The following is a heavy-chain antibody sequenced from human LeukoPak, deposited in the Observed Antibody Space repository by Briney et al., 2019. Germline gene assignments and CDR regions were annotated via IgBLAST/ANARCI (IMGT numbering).Heavy chain of an antibody. CDR1: GFTFSSYA. CDR2: ICSNDNNT. V-gene: IGHV3-23*01. J-gene: IGHJ4*02. Sequence: GGSLRLSCAASGFTFSSYAMNWVRQAPGKGLEWVSAICSNDNNTYYANSVKGRFTISRDNSKNTLYLQMNSLRAEDTAVYYCAKGHSNLNYWGQGTLVTVSS. D-gene: IGHD4-11*01. CDR3: AKGHSNLNY.